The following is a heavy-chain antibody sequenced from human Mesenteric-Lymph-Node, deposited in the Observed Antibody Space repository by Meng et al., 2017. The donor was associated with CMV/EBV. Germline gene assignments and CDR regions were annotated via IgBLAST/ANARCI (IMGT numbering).Heavy chain of an antibody. CDR3: ARGNAIFGVVSWFDP. CDR1: GSTFTSYD. V-gene: IGHV1-8*03. J-gene: IGHJ5*02. Sequence: SGSTFTSYDINWVRQATGQGLEWMGWMNPNSGNTGYAQKFQGRVTITRNTSISTAYMELSSLRSEDTAVYYCARGNAIFGVVSWFDPWGQGTLVTVSS. D-gene: IGHD3-3*01. CDR2: MNPNSGNT.